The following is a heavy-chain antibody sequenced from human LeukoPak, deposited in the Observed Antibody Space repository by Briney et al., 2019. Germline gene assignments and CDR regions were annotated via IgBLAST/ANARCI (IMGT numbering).Heavy chain of an antibody. V-gene: IGHV1-69*06. CDR1: GGTFSSCA. CDR2: VIPIFGTA. J-gene: IGHJ4*02. D-gene: IGHD5-24*01. Sequence: GASVKVSCKASGGTFSSCAISWVRQAPGQGLEWMGGVIPIFGTANYAQKFQGRVTITADKSTSTAYMELSSLRSEDTAVYYCATRDGYNMNPIDYWGQGTLVTVSS. CDR3: ATRDGYNMNPIDY.